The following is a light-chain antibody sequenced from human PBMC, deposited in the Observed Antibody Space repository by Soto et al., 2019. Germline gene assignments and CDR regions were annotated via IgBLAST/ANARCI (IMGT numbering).Light chain of an antibody. CDR2: GAS. CDR1: QSVSSIN. CDR3: QQYGSSPFT. J-gene: IGKJ3*01. V-gene: IGKV3-20*01. Sequence: EIVLRQSPGTMSLSPGERVTLSCRASQSVSSINLAWYQQKPGQAPRLLIYGASSRATGIPDRFSGSGSGTDFTLTISRLEPEDFAVYYCQQYGSSPFTFGPGTKVDIK.